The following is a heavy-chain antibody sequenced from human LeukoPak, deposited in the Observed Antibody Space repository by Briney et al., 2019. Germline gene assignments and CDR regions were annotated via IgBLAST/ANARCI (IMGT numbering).Heavy chain of an antibody. CDR2: ISWNSGSI. Sequence: GGSLRLSCAASGFTFDDYAMHWVRQAPGKGLEWVSGISWNSGSIGYADSVKGRFTISRDNAKNSLYLQMNSLRVEDTALYYCARGGPVTTGFYYYMDVWGKGTTVTVSS. V-gene: IGHV3-9*01. CDR3: ARGGPVTTGFYYYMDV. CDR1: GFTFDDYA. D-gene: IGHD4-17*01. J-gene: IGHJ6*03.